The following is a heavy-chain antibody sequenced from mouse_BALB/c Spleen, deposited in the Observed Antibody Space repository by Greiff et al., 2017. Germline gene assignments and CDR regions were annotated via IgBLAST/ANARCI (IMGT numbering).Heavy chain of an antibody. CDR3: ARDRGGNYQYYYAMDY. CDR2: IRNKANGYTT. V-gene: IGHV7-3*02. J-gene: IGHJ4*01. Sequence: EVQLVESGGGLVQPGGSLRLSCATSGFTFTDYYMSWVRQPPGKALEWLGFIRNKANGYTTEYSASVKGRFTISRDNSQSILYLQMNTLRAEDSATYYCARDRGGNYQYYYAMDYWGQGTSVTVSS. D-gene: IGHD2-1*01. CDR1: GFTFTDYY.